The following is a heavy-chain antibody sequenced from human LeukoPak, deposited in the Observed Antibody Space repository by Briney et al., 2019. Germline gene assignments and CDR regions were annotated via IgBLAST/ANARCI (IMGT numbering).Heavy chain of an antibody. Sequence: SETLSLTCTVSGGSISNGDYYWTWIRQHPGKGLEWIGYIYYSGSIYYNPSLKSRVVISVDTSKNQFSLKLKSVTAADTAVYYCARDRRWLRFHGFDIWGQGTMVTVSS. D-gene: IGHD5-12*01. J-gene: IGHJ3*02. CDR1: GGSISNGDYY. V-gene: IGHV4-31*03. CDR3: ARDRRWLRFHGFDI. CDR2: IYYSGSI.